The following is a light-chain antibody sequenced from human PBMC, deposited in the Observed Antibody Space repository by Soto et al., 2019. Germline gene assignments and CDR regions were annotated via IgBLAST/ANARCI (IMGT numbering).Light chain of an antibody. Sequence: QSALTQPASVSGSPGQSITISCTGTSSDVGGYNYVSWYQQHPGKAPKFMIYDVSNRPSGVSNRFSGSKSGNTASLTIPGRQAEDEADYYCSSYTTSNTRQIVFGTGTKLTVL. V-gene: IGLV2-14*01. CDR3: SSYTTSNTRQIV. J-gene: IGLJ1*01. CDR1: SSDVGGYNY. CDR2: DVS.